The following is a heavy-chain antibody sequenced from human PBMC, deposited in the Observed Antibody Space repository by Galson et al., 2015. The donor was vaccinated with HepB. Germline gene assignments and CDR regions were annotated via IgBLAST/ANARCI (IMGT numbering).Heavy chain of an antibody. CDR2: IYWDDDK. Sequence: PALVKPTQTLTLTCTFSGFSLSTSGVGVGWIRQPPGKALEWLALIYWDDDKRYSPSLKSRLTITKDTSKNQVVLTMTNMDPVDTATYYCAVVIATYQPFDYWGQGTLVTVSS. V-gene: IGHV2-5*02. D-gene: IGHD2-21*01. CDR1: GFSLSTSGVG. J-gene: IGHJ4*02. CDR3: AVVIATYQPFDY.